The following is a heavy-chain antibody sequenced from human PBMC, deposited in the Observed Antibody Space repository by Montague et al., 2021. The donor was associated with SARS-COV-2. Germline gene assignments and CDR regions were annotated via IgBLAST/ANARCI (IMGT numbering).Heavy chain of an antibody. Sequence: VKPTQTLTLTCTFSGFSLSTSGVGVGWIRQPPGKALEWLALIYWDDDKRYSPSLRSRLTITKDTSKNQVVLTMTNMDPVDTATYYCAHSGVGYFYYGMDVWGQGTTVTVSS. J-gene: IGHJ6*02. CDR1: GFSLSTSGVG. V-gene: IGHV2-5*02. CDR3: AHSGVGYFYYGMDV. CDR2: IYWDDDK. D-gene: IGHD3-3*01.